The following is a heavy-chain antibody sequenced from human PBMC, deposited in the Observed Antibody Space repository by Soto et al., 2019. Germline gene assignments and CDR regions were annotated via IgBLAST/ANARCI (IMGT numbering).Heavy chain of an antibody. CDR2: IYYSGST. CDR3: ARQLSLLNWFDP. V-gene: IGHV4-30-4*01. CDR1: GGSISSGDYY. D-gene: IGHD2-2*01. J-gene: IGHJ5*02. Sequence: PSETLSLTCTVSGGSISSGDYYWSWIRQPPGKGLEWIGYIYYSGSTYYNPSLKSRVTISVDTSKNQFSLKLSSVTAADTAVYYCARQLSLLNWFDPWGQRTLVTAPQ.